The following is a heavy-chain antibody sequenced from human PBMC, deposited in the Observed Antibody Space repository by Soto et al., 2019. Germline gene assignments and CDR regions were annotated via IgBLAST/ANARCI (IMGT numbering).Heavy chain of an antibody. CDR2: ISGSGTGT. D-gene: IGHD1-7*01. V-gene: IGHV3-23*01. Sequence: PXGSLILSCSASGFTCSNYAMSWVRQAPGKGLEWVSTISGSGTGTYYADSVKGRFTISRDNSKNTVFLEMISLRAEDTAVYYCAKGGVTGTKVYFDYWGQGPVVTVS. J-gene: IGHJ4*02. CDR1: GFTCSNYA. CDR3: AKGGVTGTKVYFDY.